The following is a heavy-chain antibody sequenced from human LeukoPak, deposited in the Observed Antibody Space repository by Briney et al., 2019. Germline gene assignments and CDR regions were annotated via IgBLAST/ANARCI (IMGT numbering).Heavy chain of an antibody. CDR3: ARGGKMGHSGSGSYSPLHY. V-gene: IGHV1-18*01. CDR2: ISADNGNT. D-gene: IGHD3-10*01. CDR1: GYNFITYG. Sequence: ASVKVSCKASGYNFITYGITWVRQAPGQGLEWLGWISADNGNTNYAQKVQDRVILTTDTSTSTAYMELRSLRSDDTAVYYCARGGKMGHSGSGSYSPLHYWGQGTLGTVSS. J-gene: IGHJ4*02.